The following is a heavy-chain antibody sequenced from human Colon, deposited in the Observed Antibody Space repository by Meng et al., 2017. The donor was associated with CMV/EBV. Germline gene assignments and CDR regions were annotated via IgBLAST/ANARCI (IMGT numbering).Heavy chain of an antibody. V-gene: IGHV5-51*03. J-gene: IGHJ6*02. CDR3: ARVDEYSSSSIVNYYYNMDV. CDR2: IHPGDSHT. Sequence: GGSLRLSCKGSGYSFTTYWIGWVRQMPGKGLEWMGIIHPGDSHTKYSPSFQGQVTISADKSISTAYLQWSSLKASDTALYYCARVDEYSSSSIVNYYYNMDVWGQGTTVTVSS. CDR1: GYSFTTYW. D-gene: IGHD6-6*01.